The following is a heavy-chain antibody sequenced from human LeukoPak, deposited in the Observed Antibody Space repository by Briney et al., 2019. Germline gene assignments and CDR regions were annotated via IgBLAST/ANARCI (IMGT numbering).Heavy chain of an antibody. J-gene: IGHJ4*02. D-gene: IGHD4-11*01. V-gene: IGHV3-23*01. CDR1: RFTFSSYA. CDR3: AREGKDDYRYYFDY. CDR2: ISGSGGST. Sequence: GRSLRLSCAASRFTFSSYAMSWVRQAPGKGLEWVSAISGSGGSTYYADSVKGRFTISRDNSKNTLYLQMNSLRAEDTAVYYCAREGKDDYRYYFDYWGQGTLVTVSS.